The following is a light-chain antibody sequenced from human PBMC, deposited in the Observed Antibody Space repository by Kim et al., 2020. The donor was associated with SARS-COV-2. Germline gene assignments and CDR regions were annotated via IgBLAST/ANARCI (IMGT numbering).Light chain of an antibody. CDR3: QVWDTDTEHYV. Sequence: APGQTARITCGGNNIGGHSVHWYQQKPGQAPVLVMYYDSVRPSGIPERFSGSKSANTATLTISRVEAGDEADYYCQVWDTDTEHYVFGTGTKVTVL. V-gene: IGLV3-21*01. CDR1: NIGGHS. J-gene: IGLJ1*01. CDR2: YDS.